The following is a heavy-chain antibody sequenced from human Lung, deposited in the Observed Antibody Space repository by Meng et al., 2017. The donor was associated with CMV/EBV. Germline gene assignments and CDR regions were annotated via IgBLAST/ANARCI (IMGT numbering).Heavy chain of an antibody. CDR3: VKGAAGLVP. CDR1: GSTFTSYD. D-gene: IGHD3/OR15-3a*01. V-gene: IGHV3-23*03. Sequence: SLKFSCAAAGSTFTSYDMSGVRQAPGKGLEWVSLIYNDGSRTYYADSVKGGFTISRDNSKNTVSLQRNNLGVEDSAVYYCVKGAAGLVPWGQGTLVTVSS. CDR2: IYNDGSRT. J-gene: IGHJ4*02.